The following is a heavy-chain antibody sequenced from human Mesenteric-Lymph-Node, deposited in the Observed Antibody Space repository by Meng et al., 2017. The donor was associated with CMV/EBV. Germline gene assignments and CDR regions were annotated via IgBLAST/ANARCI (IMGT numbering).Heavy chain of an antibody. Sequence: SGPTLVTPTQTLTLTCTFSGFSLSTSGMCVSWVRQLPGKALEWLALIDWDDDKYYSTSLKTRLTISKDTSKNQVVLTMTNMDPVDTATYYCAHHLAVAGYYYYYGMDVWGQGTTVTV. CDR3: AHHLAVAGYYYYYGMDV. D-gene: IGHD6-19*01. CDR1: GFSLSTSGMC. V-gene: IGHV2-70*20. J-gene: IGHJ6*02. CDR2: IDWDDDK.